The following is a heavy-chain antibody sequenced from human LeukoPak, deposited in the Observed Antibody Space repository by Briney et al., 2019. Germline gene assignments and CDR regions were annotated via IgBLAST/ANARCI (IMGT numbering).Heavy chain of an antibody. CDR3: VAAASDAFDI. Sequence: ASVKVSCRASGYTFTGYYMHWVRQAPGQGLEWMGWINPNSGGTNYAQKLQGRVTMTRDTSISTAYMELSRLRSDDTAVYYCVAAASDAFDIWGQGTMVTVSS. CDR1: GYTFTGYY. J-gene: IGHJ3*02. CDR2: INPNSGGT. D-gene: IGHD6-13*01. V-gene: IGHV1-2*02.